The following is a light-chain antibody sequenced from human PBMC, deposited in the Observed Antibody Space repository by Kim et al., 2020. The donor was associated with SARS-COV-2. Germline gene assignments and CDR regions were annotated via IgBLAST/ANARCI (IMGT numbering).Light chain of an antibody. CDR3: QQYDVHPET. CDR1: QNIHIW. V-gene: IGKV1-5*03. J-gene: IGKJ1*01. CDR2: KAS. Sequence: AYGGDRVPISCRASQNIHIWLAWFQQKPGKAPRVLMYKASTVESGVPSRFSGSGSGTEFTLTINSLQPDDSATYYCQQYDVHPETFGQGTKVDIK.